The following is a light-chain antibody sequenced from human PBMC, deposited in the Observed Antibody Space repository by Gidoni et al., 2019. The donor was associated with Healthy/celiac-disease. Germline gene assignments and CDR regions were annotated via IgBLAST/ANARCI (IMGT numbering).Light chain of an antibody. CDR3: SSYTSSSTV. CDR1: SSDVGGYNY. Sequence: QSALTQPAPVSGSPGQSITISCTGTSSDVGGYNYVSWYQQHPGKAPKLMIYEVSNRPSGVPDRFSGSKSGNTASLTISGLQAEDEADYYCSSYTSSSTVFGTGTKVTVL. V-gene: IGLV2-14*01. J-gene: IGLJ1*01. CDR2: EVS.